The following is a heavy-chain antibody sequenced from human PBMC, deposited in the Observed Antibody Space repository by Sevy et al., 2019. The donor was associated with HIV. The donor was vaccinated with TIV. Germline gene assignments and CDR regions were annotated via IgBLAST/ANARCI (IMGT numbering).Heavy chain of an antibody. J-gene: IGHJ4*02. Sequence: GGSLRLSCVASGFIFSSYDMNWVRQAPGKGLEWVSYISQTGTTISYSDSVRGRFTISRDNARNSLFLQMNGLRAEDTAFYYCSRDLPPSATTVAHFDRWGQRTLVTVSS. CDR3: SRDLPPSATTVAHFDR. V-gene: IGHV3-48*03. D-gene: IGHD4-17*01. CDR2: ISQTGTTI. CDR1: GFIFSSYD.